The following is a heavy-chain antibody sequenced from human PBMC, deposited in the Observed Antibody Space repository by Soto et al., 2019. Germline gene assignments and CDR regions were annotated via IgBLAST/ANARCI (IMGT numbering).Heavy chain of an antibody. D-gene: IGHD3-22*01. V-gene: IGHV4-34*01. CDR2: INHSGST. J-gene: IGHJ4*02. CDR1: GGSFSGYY. CDR3: ARVGAYYYDSSGPD. Sequence: KTSETLSLTCAVYGGSFSGYYWSWIRQPPGKGLEWIGEINHSGSTNYNPSLKSRVTISVDTSKNQSSLKLSSVTAADTAVYYCARVGAYYYDSSGPDWGQGTLVTVSS.